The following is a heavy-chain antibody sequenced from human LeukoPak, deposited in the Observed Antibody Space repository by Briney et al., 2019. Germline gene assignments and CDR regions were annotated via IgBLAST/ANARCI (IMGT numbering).Heavy chain of an antibody. V-gene: IGHV4-61*02. J-gene: IGHJ5*02. CDR2: IYTSGST. D-gene: IGHD3-22*01. Sequence: PSQTPSLTCTVSGGSISSGSYYWSWIRQPAGKGLEWIGRIYTSGSTNYNPSLKSRVTISVDTSKNQFSLKLSSVTAADTAVCYCARGPSRYYDSSGYYNWFDPWGQGTLVTVSS. CDR1: GGSISSGSYY. CDR3: ARGPSRYYDSSGYYNWFDP.